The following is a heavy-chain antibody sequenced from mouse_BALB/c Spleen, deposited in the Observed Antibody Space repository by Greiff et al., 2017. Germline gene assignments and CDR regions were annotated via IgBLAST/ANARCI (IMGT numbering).Heavy chain of an antibody. V-gene: IGHV1-82*01. CDR3: ARRGGSYWYFDV. CDR2: IYPGDGDT. D-gene: IGHD1-1*01. CDR1: GYAFSSSW. Sequence: QVQLQQSGPELVKPGASVKISCKASGYAFSSSWMNWVKQRPGQGLEWIGRIYPGDGDTNYNGKFKGKATLTADKSSSTAYMQLSSLTSVDSAVYFCARRGGSYWYFDVWGAGTTVTVSS. J-gene: IGHJ1*01.